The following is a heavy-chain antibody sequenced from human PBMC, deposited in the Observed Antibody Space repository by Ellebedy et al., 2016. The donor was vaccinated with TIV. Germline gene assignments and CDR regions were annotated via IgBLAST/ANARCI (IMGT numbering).Heavy chain of an antibody. CDR3: ARGEYCSSTSCYPPGYSGSLPGPYNWFDP. Sequence: ASVKVSXKASSYTFTSYGISWVRQAPGQGLEWMGWISAYNGNTNYAQKLQGRVTMTTDTSTSTAYMELRSLRSDDTAVYYCARGEYCSSTSCYPPGYSGSLPGPYNWFDPWGQGTLVTVSS. D-gene: IGHD2-2*01. CDR1: SYTFTSYG. J-gene: IGHJ5*02. CDR2: ISAYNGNT. V-gene: IGHV1-18*01.